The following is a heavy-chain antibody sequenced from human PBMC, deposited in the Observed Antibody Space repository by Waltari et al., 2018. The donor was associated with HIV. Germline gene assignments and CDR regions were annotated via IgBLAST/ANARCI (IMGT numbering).Heavy chain of an antibody. V-gene: IGHV4-34*01. J-gene: IGHJ4*02. D-gene: IGHD3-10*01. CDR2: INHSGST. CDR3: ARGATGSGSYELDYFDY. CDR1: GGSFSGYY. Sequence: QVQLQQWGAGLLKPSETLSLTCAVYGGSFSGYYWRWIRQPPGKGLEWIGEINHSGSTNYNPSLKSRVTISVDTSKNQFSLKLSSVTAADTAVYYCARGATGSGSYELDYFDYWGQGTLVTVSS.